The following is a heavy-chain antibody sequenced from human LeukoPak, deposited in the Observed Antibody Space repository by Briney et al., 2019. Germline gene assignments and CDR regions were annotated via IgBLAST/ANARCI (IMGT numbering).Heavy chain of an antibody. CDR2: IIPIFGTA. CDR3: AKDLKRIAAYSSSSCDY. Sequence: VASVKVSCKASGGTFSSYAISWVRQAPGQGLEWMGGIIPIFGTANYAQKFQGRVTITADESTSTAYMELSSLRSEDTAVYYCAKDLKRIAAYSSSSCDYWGQGTLVTVSS. V-gene: IGHV1-69*01. D-gene: IGHD6-6*01. J-gene: IGHJ4*02. CDR1: GGTFSSYA.